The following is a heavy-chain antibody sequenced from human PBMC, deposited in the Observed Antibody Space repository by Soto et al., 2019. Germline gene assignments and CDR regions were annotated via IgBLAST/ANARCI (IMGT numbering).Heavy chain of an antibody. CDR2: IYPGDSDT. J-gene: IGHJ4*02. Sequence: PGESLKISCKGSGYSFTSYWIGWVLQIPWKGLEWMGIIYPGDSDTRYSPSFQGQVTISADKSISTAYLQWSSLKASDTAMYYCARLKREGGGSGTYIHGWGQGTLVTAPQ. D-gene: IGHD3-10*01. CDR3: ARLKREGGGSGTYIHG. CDR1: GYSFTSYW. V-gene: IGHV5-51*01.